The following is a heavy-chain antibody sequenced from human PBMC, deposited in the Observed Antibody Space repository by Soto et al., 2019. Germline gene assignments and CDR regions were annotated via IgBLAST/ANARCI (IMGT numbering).Heavy chain of an antibody. V-gene: IGHV1-8*01. CDR1: GYTFTSYD. CDR3: ARSNYKFWSGYLGWFDP. J-gene: IGHJ5*02. Sequence: QVQLVQSGAEVKKPGASVKVSCQASGYTFTSYDINWVRQATGQGLEWMGWMNPNSGNTGYAQKFQGRVTMTRNSSINTAYMELSSLRSEDTAVYYCARSNYKFWSGYLGWFDPWGQGTLVTVSS. CDR2: MNPNSGNT. D-gene: IGHD3-3*01.